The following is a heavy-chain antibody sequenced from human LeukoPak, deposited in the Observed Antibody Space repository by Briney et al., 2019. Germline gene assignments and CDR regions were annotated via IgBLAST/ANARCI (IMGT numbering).Heavy chain of an antibody. J-gene: IGHJ4*02. D-gene: IGHD6-13*01. Sequence: GGSLRLPCAASGFTFSSYEMNWVRQAPGKGLEWVSYISSSGSTIYYADSVKGRFTISRDNAWNSVYLQMYSLRPEGTALYYCATLRPRQQLVVDHWGQGTLVTVSS. CDR2: ISSSGSTI. CDR1: GFTFSSYE. V-gene: IGHV3-48*03. CDR3: ATLRPRQQLVVDH.